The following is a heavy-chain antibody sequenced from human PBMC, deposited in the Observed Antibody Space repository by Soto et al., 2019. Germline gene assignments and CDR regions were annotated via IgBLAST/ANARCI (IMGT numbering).Heavy chain of an antibody. Sequence: TGGSLRLSCAASGFTFSNYAMSWVRQAPGKGLEWVSISSASGRSRYHADSVKGRFTISRDNSKNTLYLHMTNLRAEDTAVYYCAKDGNWLDVYFDVWGQGTPVTVSS. CDR3: AKDGNWLDVYFDV. CDR1: GFTFSNYA. CDR2: SSASGRSR. V-gene: IGHV3-23*01. J-gene: IGHJ4*02. D-gene: IGHD6-19*01.